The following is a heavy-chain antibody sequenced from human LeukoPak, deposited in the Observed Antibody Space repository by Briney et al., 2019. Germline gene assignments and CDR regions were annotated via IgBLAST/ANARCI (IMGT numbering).Heavy chain of an antibody. CDR2: IKYDGSAT. J-gene: IGHJ4*02. CDR3: AMDINGDLFHV. V-gene: IGHV3-74*01. Sequence: QPGGSLRLSCEASGLTFSAYAMTWVRQAPGKGLEWVSSIKYDGSATTFADSVKGRFSISTDSAKNTAYLQMNSLRVEDTAIYYCAMDINGDLFHVWGQGTLVTVSS. CDR1: GLTFSAYA. D-gene: IGHD2-2*03.